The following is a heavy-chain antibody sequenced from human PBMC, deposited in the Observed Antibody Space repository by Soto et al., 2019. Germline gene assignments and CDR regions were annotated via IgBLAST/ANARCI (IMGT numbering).Heavy chain of an antibody. CDR3: ARGNLRFLEWLPPNFDY. J-gene: IGHJ4*02. V-gene: IGHV3-66*01. CDR2: IYSGGST. Sequence: GGSLRLSCAASGFTVSSNYMSWVRQAPGKGLEWVSVIYSGGSTYYADSVKGRFTISRDNSKNTLYLQMNSLRAEDTAVYYCARGNLRFLEWLPPNFDYWGQGTLVTVSS. CDR1: GFTVSSNY. D-gene: IGHD3-3*01.